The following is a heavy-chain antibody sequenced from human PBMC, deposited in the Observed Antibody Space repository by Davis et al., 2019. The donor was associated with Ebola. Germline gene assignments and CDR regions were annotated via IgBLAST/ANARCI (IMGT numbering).Heavy chain of an antibody. CDR2: IIPIFGTA. D-gene: IGHD3-22*01. CDR1: GGTFSSYA. V-gene: IGHV1-69*13. Sequence: AASVKVSCKASGGTFSSYAISWVRQAPGQGLEWMGGIIPIFGTANYAQKFQGRVTITADESTSTAYMELSSLRSEDTAVYYCAGRIAAADTYYYDSGGYYFDYWGQGTLVTVSS. J-gene: IGHJ4*02. CDR3: AGRIAAADTYYYDSGGYYFDY.